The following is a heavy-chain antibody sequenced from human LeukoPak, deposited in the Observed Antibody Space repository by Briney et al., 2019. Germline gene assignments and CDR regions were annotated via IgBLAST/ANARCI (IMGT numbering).Heavy chain of an antibody. D-gene: IGHD4-23*01. CDR2: ISWNSGSI. J-gene: IGHJ4*02. Sequence: KAGGSLRLSCAASGFTFDDYAMHWVRQAPGKGLEWVSGISWNSGSIGYADSVKGRFTISRDNAKNSLYLQMNSLRAEDTALYYCARVKDGGLGFDYWGQGTLVTVSS. V-gene: IGHV3-9*01. CDR1: GFTFDDYA. CDR3: ARVKDGGLGFDY.